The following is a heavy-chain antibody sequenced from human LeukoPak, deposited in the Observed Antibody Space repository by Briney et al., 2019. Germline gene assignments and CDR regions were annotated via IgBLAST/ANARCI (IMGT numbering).Heavy chain of an antibody. V-gene: IGHV3-33*01. CDR2: IWYDGSNK. CDR1: GFTFSSYG. CDR3: ARDKAGIFDY. J-gene: IGHJ4*02. Sequence: GGSLRLSCAASGFTFSSYGMHWVRQAPGKGLGWVAVIWYDGSNKYHADSVKGRFTISRDNSKNTLYLQMNSLRAEDTAVYYCARDKAGIFDYWGQGTLVTVSS. D-gene: IGHD6-19*01.